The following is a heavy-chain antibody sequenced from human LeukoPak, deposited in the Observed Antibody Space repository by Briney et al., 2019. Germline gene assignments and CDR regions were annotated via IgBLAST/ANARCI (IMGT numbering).Heavy chain of an antibody. CDR3: ARDRTPAESPNEHDY. V-gene: IGHV4-39*07. Sequence: SETLSLTWTVSGGSISSSSHYWGWIRQPPGKGLEWIGSIYYSGSTYYNPSLKSRVTISVDTSKNQFSLKLSSVTAADTAVYYCARDRTPAESPNEHDYWGQGTLVTVSS. J-gene: IGHJ4*02. D-gene: IGHD1-1*01. CDR1: GGSISSSSHY. CDR2: IYYSGST.